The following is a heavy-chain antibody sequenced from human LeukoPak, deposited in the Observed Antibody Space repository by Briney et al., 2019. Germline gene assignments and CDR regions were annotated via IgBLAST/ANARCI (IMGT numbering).Heavy chain of an antibody. Sequence: GGSLRLSCAASGFTFSSYAMSWVRQAPGKGLEWVSVISGSGGSTYYADSVKGRFTISRDNSKNTLYLQMNSLRAEDTAVYYCAKGRGPGEDSGSSLGRSYFDYWGQGTLVTVSS. CDR3: AKGRGPGEDSGSSLGRSYFDY. V-gene: IGHV3-23*01. J-gene: IGHJ4*02. CDR2: ISGSGGST. CDR1: GFTFSSYA. D-gene: IGHD1-26*01.